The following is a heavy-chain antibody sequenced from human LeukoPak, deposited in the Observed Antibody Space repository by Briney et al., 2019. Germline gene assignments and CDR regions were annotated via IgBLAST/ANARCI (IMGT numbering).Heavy chain of an antibody. CDR3: ARGRGFYDSSGYYLDY. CDR2: ISSSGSTI. Sequence: GGSLRLSCAASGFTFSDYYMSWIRQAPGKGLEWVSYISSSGSTIYYADSVKGRFTISRDNAKNSLYLQMNSLRAKDTAVYYCARGRGFYDSSGYYLDYWGQGTLVTVSS. D-gene: IGHD3-22*01. CDR1: GFTFSDYY. J-gene: IGHJ4*02. V-gene: IGHV3-11*04.